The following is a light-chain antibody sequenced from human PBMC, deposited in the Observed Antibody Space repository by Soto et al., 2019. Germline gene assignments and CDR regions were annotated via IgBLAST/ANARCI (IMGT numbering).Light chain of an antibody. CDR1: QDISNY. V-gene: IGKV1-33*01. CDR2: DAS. J-gene: IGKJ3*01. Sequence: DIQMTQSPSSLSASVGGRVIITCQASQDISNYLNWYQQKPGKAPKLLIYDASSLETGVPSRFSGSGSGTDFTFTISSLQPEDIATYFCQQYDNLPLTFGPGTKVDIK. CDR3: QQYDNLPLT.